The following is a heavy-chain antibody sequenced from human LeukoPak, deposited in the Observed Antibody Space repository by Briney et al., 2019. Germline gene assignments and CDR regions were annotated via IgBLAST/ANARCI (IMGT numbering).Heavy chain of an antibody. CDR1: GFTFSSYA. CDR3: AKRAGGGYYTWSFDY. V-gene: IGHV3-23*01. J-gene: IGHJ4*02. CDR2: INNSAGST. Sequence: PGGSLRLSCAASGFTFSSYAMSWVRQAPGKGLEGVSDINNSAGSTYYADSVKGRFTISRDNSKNTLYLQMDSLRAEDTAVYYCAKRAGGGYYTWSFDYWGQGTLVTVSS. D-gene: IGHD3-22*01.